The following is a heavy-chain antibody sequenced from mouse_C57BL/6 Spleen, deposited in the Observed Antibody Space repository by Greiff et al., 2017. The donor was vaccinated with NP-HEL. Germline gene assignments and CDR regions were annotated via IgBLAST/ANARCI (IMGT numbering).Heavy chain of an antibody. V-gene: IGHV1-81*01. CDR3: ARGERTITTVVAPCDY. CDR2: IYPRSGNT. CDR1: GYTFTSYG. Sequence: QVQLKESGAELARPGASVKLSCKASGYTFTSYGISWVKQRTGQGLEWIGEIYPRSGNTYYNEKFKGKATLTADKSSSTAYMELRSLTSEDSAVYFCARGERTITTVVAPCDYWGQGTTLTVSS. J-gene: IGHJ2*01. D-gene: IGHD1-1*01.